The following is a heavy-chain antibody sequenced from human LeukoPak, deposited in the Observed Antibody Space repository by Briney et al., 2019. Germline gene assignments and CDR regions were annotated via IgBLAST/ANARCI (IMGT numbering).Heavy chain of an antibody. D-gene: IGHD3-22*01. CDR1: GYTFTGYY. CDR3: ARGRPTYYYDSSGYYS. CDR2: INPNSGGT. J-gene: IGHJ5*02. V-gene: IGHV1-2*02. Sequence: ASVKVSCTASGYTFTGYYMHWVRQAPGQGLEWMGWINPNSGGTNYAQKFQGRVTMTRDTSISTAYMELSRLRSDDTAVYYCARGRPTYYYDSSGYYSWGQGTLVTVSS.